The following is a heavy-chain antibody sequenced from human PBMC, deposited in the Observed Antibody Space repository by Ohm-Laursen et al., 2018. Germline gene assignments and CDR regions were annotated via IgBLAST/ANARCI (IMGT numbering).Heavy chain of an antibody. Sequence: SETLSLTCAVSGGSINSYYWSWLRQPAGKGLVWIEHISYTGYTSYKSSLKSRVTISLDTSRKHFSLRLTSLAAADTAVYYCARGSNEYGGLYFPHWGQGTLVTVSS. CDR2: ISYTGYT. CDR1: GGSINSYY. D-gene: IGHD4-23*01. V-gene: IGHV4-59*01. CDR3: ARGSNEYGGLYFPH. J-gene: IGHJ1*01.